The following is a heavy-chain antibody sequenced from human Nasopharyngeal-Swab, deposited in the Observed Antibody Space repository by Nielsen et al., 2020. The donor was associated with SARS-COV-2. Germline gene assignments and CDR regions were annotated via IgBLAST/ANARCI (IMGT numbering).Heavy chain of an antibody. CDR2: IYHSGSP. J-gene: IGHJ3*02. CDR1: GGSISSGDYY. CDR3: ARADSSTYDAFAI. Sequence: SETLSLTCTVSGGSISSGDYYWSWIRQPPGKGLEWIGYIYHSGSPYYNPSLKSRVTISVDRSKNQFSLKLSSVTAADTAVYYCARADSSTYDAFAIWGQGTMVTVSS. D-gene: IGHD2-2*01. V-gene: IGHV4-30-2*01.